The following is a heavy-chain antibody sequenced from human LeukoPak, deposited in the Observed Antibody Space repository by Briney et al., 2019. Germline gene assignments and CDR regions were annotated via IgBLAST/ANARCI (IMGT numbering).Heavy chain of an antibody. CDR2: MNQDGSAI. V-gene: IGHV3-7*01. Sequence: GGSLRLSCAASGFTFSRHWMSWVRQTPGKGLERVAHMNQDGSAIYYVDSVKGRFTISRDNAKNSLCLQMTGLAVADTAVYYCARTVPGYPDDYFDYWGQGTLVTVSS. D-gene: IGHD6-19*01. CDR3: ARTVPGYPDDYFDY. J-gene: IGHJ4*02. CDR1: GFTFSRHW.